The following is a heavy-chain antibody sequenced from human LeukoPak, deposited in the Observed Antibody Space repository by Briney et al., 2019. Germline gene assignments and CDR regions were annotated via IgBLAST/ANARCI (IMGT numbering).Heavy chain of an antibody. Sequence: GASVKVSCKVSGYTLTELSMHWVRQAPGKGLEWMGGFDPEDGETIYAQKFQGRVTMTRDTSTSTVYMELSSLRSEDTAVYYCAREVLGITGTHFDYWGQGTLVTVSS. CDR2: FDPEDGET. CDR1: GYTLTELS. V-gene: IGHV1-24*01. D-gene: IGHD1-7*01. J-gene: IGHJ4*02. CDR3: AREVLGITGTHFDY.